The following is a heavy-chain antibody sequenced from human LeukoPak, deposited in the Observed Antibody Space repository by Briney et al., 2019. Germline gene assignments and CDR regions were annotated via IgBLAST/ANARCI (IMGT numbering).Heavy chain of an antibody. Sequence: SPTLSLTFAISGDSVSSNSAAWNWLRQSPSRGLEWLGRTYYRSKWYNDYAVSVKSRITINPDTSKNQFSLQLNSVTPEDTAVYYCARGRGSSSWYWDYWGQGTLVTVSS. CDR1: GDSVSSNSAA. J-gene: IGHJ4*02. V-gene: IGHV6-1*01. D-gene: IGHD6-13*01. CDR3: ARGRGSSSWYWDY. CDR2: TYYRSKWYN.